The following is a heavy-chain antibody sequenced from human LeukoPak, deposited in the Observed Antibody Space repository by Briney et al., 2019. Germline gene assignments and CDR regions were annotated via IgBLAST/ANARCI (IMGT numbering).Heavy chain of an antibody. Sequence: ASVKLSCKASGYTFTTYYMHWVRQAPGQGLEWMGIINPNPSAGSTSYAPKLQGTVTMTRDKSTSRVYMELSSLRSEDTAVYYCAREYQRTYYFDYWGQGTLVTVSS. D-gene: IGHD2-2*01. CDR1: GYTFTTYY. J-gene: IGHJ4*02. CDR3: AREYQRTYYFDY. CDR2: INPNPSAGST. V-gene: IGHV1-46*04.